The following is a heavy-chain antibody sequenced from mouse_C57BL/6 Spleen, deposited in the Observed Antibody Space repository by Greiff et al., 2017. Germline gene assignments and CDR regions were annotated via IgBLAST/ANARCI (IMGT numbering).Heavy chain of an antibody. CDR1: GFNIKNTY. CDR3: ARSPYYYGSSYLHWYFDV. CDR2: IDPANGNT. D-gene: IGHD1-1*01. J-gene: IGHJ1*03. V-gene: IGHV14-3*01. Sequence: VHVKQSVAELVRPGASVKLSCTASGFNIKNTYMHWVKQRPEQGLEWIGRIDPANGNTKYAPKFQGKASITADTSSNTAYLQLSSLTSEDTAIYYCARSPYYYGSSYLHWYFDVWGTGTTVTVSS.